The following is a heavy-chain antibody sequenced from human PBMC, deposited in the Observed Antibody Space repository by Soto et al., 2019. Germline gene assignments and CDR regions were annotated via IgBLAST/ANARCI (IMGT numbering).Heavy chain of an antibody. V-gene: IGHV4-4*02. J-gene: IGHJ4*02. CDR3: ARDAAVPGESDRFDY. CDR1: GDSVTSNVW. Sequence: ETLSLTCAVSGDSVTSNVWWSWVRQPPGKGLEWIGEAYHNGLTDYNPSLKSRVTMSVDTSKNEFSLKLTSLTAADTAIYYCARDAAVPGESDRFDYWGQGTLVTVSS. D-gene: IGHD6-19*01. CDR2: AYHNGLT.